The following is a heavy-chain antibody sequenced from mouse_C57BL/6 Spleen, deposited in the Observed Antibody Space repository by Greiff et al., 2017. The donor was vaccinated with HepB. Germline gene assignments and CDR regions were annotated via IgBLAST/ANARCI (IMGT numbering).Heavy chain of an antibody. V-gene: IGHV1-55*01. Sequence: QVQLQQSGAELVKPGASVKMSCKASGYTFTSYWITWVKQRPGQGLEWIGDIYPGSGSTNYNEKFKSKATLTVDTSSSTAYMQLSSLTSEDSAVYYCARGGYDYDGNYWGQGTTLTVSS. J-gene: IGHJ2*01. CDR2: IYPGSGST. D-gene: IGHD2-4*01. CDR1: GYTFTSYW. CDR3: ARGGYDYDGNY.